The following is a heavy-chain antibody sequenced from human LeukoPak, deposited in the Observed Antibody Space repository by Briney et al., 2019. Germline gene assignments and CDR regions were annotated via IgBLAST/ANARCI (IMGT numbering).Heavy chain of an antibody. V-gene: IGHV3-30*18. J-gene: IGHJ3*02. CDR1: GFTFSSYG. CDR3: AKDVDRENGADAFDI. Sequence: GSLRLSCAASGFTFSSYGMHWVRQAPGKGLEWVAVISYDGSNKYYADSVKGRFTISRDSSKNTLYLQMNSLRAEDTAVYYCAKDVDRENGADAFDIWGQGTMVTVSS. D-gene: IGHD4-17*01. CDR2: ISYDGSNK.